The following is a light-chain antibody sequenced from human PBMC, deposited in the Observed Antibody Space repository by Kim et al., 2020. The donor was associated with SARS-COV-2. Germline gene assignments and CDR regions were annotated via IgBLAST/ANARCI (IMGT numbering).Light chain of an antibody. CDR3: QQYGSSSHYT. CDR1: QSVSSSY. V-gene: IGKV3-20*01. Sequence: SPGEMAALSCRASQSVSSSYLAWYQQKPGQAPRLLSYGASSRATGIPDRFSGSGSGTDFTLTISRLEPEDFAVYYCQQYGSSSHYTFGQGTKLEI. CDR2: GAS. J-gene: IGKJ2*01.